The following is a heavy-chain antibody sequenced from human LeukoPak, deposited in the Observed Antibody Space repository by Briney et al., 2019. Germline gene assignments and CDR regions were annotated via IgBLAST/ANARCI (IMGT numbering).Heavy chain of an antibody. CDR1: GGSINTDY. D-gene: IGHD3-22*01. Sequence: SETLSLTCTVSGGSINTDYWTWIRQPPGKGLEWIGYIENSGSTKYNPSLKSRVTISVDTSKNQFALKLSSVTAADTAVYFCARSLLITRGFGMDVWGRGTTVSVFS. J-gene: IGHJ6*02. CDR3: ARSLLITRGFGMDV. CDR2: IENSGST. V-gene: IGHV4-59*01.